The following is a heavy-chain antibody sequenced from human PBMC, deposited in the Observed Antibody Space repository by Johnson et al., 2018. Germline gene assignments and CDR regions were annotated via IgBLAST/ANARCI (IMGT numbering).Heavy chain of an antibody. J-gene: IGHJ3*02. CDR2: TSFDGRNN. CDR1: GFIFSSYG. CDR3: AKDWALYPDPHDYGGLGAFDI. V-gene: IGHV3-30*18. Sequence: QVQLVESGGGVVQXGRSLRLSCAASGFIFSSYGMYWVRQAPDKRLEWVASTSFDGRNNYYADYEKGRYTISRYNTKDTIYLHRNSLRTEDTAVYYCAKDWALYPDPHDYGGLGAFDIWVQGTMVTVS. D-gene: IGHD4-17*01.